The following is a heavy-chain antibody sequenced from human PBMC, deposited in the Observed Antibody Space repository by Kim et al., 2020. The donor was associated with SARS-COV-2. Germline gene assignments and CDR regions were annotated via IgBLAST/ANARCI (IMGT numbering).Heavy chain of an antibody. V-gene: IGHV4-59*01. CDR3: ARDSWGDDSSGPKWFDP. CDR2: IYYSGST. CDR1: GGSISSYY. Sequence: SETLSLTCTVSGGSISSYYWSWIRQPPGKGLEWIGYIYYSGSTNYNPSLKSRVTISVDTSKNQFSLKLSSVTAADTAVYYCARDSWGDDSSGPKWFDPWGQGTLVTVSS. D-gene: IGHD6-19*01. J-gene: IGHJ5*02.